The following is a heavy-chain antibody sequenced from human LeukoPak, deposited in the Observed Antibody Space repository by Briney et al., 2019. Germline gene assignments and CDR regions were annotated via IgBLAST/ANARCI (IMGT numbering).Heavy chain of an antibody. CDR3: ARDGELGSPADAFDI. Sequence: GGSLRLSCAASGFTFRSYWMSWVRQAPGKGLEWVANIKQDGSETYYADSVKGRFTISRDNAKRSLYLQMNSLRAEDTAVYYCARDGELGSPADAFDIWGQGTMVTVSS. CDR2: IKQDGSET. CDR1: GFTFRSYW. D-gene: IGHD1-26*01. V-gene: IGHV3-7*01. J-gene: IGHJ3*02.